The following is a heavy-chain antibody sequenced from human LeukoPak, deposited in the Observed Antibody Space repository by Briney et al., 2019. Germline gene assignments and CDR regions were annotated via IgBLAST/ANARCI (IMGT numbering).Heavy chain of an antibody. J-gene: IGHJ5*02. CDR2: INHSGST. D-gene: IGHD3-16*02. CDR3: ARGGRYYVWGSYRSWFDP. Sequence: PSETLSLTCAVYGGSFSGYYWSWIRQPPGKGLEWIGEINHSGSTNYNPSLKSRVTISVDTSKNQFSLKLSSVTAADTAVYYCARGGRYYVWGSYRSWFDPWGQGTLVTVSS. CDR1: GGSFSGYY. V-gene: IGHV4-34*01.